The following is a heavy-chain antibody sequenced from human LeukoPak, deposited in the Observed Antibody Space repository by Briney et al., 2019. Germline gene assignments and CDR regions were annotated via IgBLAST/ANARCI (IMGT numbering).Heavy chain of an antibody. J-gene: IGHJ4*02. CDR3: LTEDTPTVFDY. CDR2: IGTSATSK. D-gene: IGHD5-18*01. Sequence: GGSLRLSCVASGFSLSSHGLNWVRQAPGKGLEWVSFIGTSATSKSYADSVKGRFTISRDNAKNTLYLQMNSLRTEDTAVYYCLTEDTPTVFDYWGQGILVTVSS. CDR1: GFSLSSHG. V-gene: IGHV3-48*04.